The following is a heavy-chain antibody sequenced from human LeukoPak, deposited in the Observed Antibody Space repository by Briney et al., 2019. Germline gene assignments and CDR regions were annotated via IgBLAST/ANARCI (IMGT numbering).Heavy chain of an antibody. CDR1: GGTFSSYT. CDR2: SIPILGIA. V-gene: IGHV1-69*02. Sequence: ASVKVSCKASGGTFSSYTISWVRQAPGQGREWMGRSIPILGIANYAQKFQGRVTITADKSTSTAYMELSSLRSEDTAVYYCARGDYYDSSGRLLDYCGQGTLFTVSS. J-gene: IGHJ4*02. CDR3: ARGDYYDSSGRLLDY. D-gene: IGHD3-22*01.